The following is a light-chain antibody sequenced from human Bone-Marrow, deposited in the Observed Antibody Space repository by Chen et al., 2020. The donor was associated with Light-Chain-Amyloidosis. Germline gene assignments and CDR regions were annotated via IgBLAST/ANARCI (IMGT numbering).Light chain of an antibody. V-gene: IGLV2-14*01. CDR3: SSFTSSSSYV. J-gene: IGLJ1*01. CDR1: SGDVVPYNY. CDR2: AVS. Sequence: QSALTQPASESGSPGQSITISCTGTSGDVVPYNYVSWYQQHPGKAPKVMIYAVSNQPSGVSNRFSGSKSGNTASLTISGLQAEDDADYYCSSFTSSSSYVFGPGTKVTVL.